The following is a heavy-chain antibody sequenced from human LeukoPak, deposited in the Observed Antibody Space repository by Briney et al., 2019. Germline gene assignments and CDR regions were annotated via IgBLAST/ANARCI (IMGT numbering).Heavy chain of an antibody. CDR2: INPSGGSI. CDR1: GYTFTSYY. CDR3: ARGRRSPRATVTTGGDY. D-gene: IGHD4-17*01. J-gene: IGHJ4*02. V-gene: IGHV1-46*01. Sequence: ASVNVSCNASGYTFTSYYLHWVRQAPGQGLGWMGIINPSGGSISYGKKFPGTVNLTKDTSTTTIYMELYRLRSEDTAVYYCARGRRSPRATVTTGGDYWGQGTLVTVSS.